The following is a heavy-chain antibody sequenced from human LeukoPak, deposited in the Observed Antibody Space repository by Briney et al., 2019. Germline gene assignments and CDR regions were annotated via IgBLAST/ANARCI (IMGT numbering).Heavy chain of an antibody. CDR3: AKDGVGATSLDC. D-gene: IGHD1-26*01. CDR1: GFIYSHYG. Sequence: GGSLRLSCAASGFIYSHYGMHWVRQAPGKGLEWVAVIWSDGSNRFYAGSVKGRFTISRDSSKNTLYLQMNSLRAEDTAVYYCAKDGVGATSLDCWGQGTLVTVSS. J-gene: IGHJ4*02. CDR2: IWSDGSNR. V-gene: IGHV3-33*06.